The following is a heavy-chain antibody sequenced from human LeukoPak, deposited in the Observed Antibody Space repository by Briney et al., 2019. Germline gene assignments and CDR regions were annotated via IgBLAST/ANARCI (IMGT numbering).Heavy chain of an antibody. Sequence: GGSLGLSCAASGFTFSSCSMNWVRQAPGKGLEWVSSISSSSSYIYYADSVKGRFTISRDNAKNSLYLQMNSLRAEDTAVYYCAGAYCGGDCYSYDAFDIWGQGTMVTVSS. J-gene: IGHJ3*02. V-gene: IGHV3-21*01. CDR1: GFTFSSCS. D-gene: IGHD2-21*02. CDR3: AGAYCGGDCYSYDAFDI. CDR2: ISSSSSYI.